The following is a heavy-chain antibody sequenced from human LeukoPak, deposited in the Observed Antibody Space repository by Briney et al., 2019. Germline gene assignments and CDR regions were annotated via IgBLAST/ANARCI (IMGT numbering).Heavy chain of an antibody. CDR3: AKDGQLAAAGDY. D-gene: IGHD6-25*01. V-gene: IGHV3-23*01. Sequence: GGSLRLSCAASGFTFTSYSMNWVRQAPGKGLEWVSTISGGGGSTYYADSVKGRFTISRDNSKNTLYLQVNSLRAEDTAVYYCAKDGQLAAAGDYWGQGTLVTVSS. CDR1: GFTFTSYS. CDR2: ISGGGGST. J-gene: IGHJ4*02.